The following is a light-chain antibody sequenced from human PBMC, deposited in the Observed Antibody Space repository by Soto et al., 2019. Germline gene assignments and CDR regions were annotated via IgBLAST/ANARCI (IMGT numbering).Light chain of an antibody. Sequence: QAVVTQPASVSGSPGQSITISCTGTSSDAGNYNFVSWYQQHPGKAPKVIIYEDSTRPSGVSNRISGSKSGNTASLTSSGLQAEDEADYYCCSYAGSSTSWVFGGGTKQTVL. CDR2: EDS. J-gene: IGLJ3*02. CDR1: SSDAGNYNF. CDR3: CSYAGSSTSWV. V-gene: IGLV2-23*01.